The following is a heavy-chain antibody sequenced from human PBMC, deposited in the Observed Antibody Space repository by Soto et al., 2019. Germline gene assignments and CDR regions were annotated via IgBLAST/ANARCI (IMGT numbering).Heavy chain of an antibody. V-gene: IGHV2-5*02. CDR1: GFSLSTSGVG. Sequence: QITLKESGPTLVKPTQTLTLTCTFSGFSLSTSGVGVGWIRQPPGTALEWLALIYWDDDKRYSPYLKSRLTITKDTSTNQVVLTMTNMDPVETATYYCAHRPRYSSGVRFDPWGQGTLVTVSS. CDR2: IYWDDDK. D-gene: IGHD6-19*01. CDR3: AHRPRYSSGVRFDP. J-gene: IGHJ5*02.